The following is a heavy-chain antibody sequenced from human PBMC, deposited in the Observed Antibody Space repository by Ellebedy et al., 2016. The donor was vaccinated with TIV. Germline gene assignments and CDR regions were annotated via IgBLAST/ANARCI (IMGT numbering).Heavy chain of an antibody. V-gene: IGHV4-39*07. CDR1: GGSISSSSYY. D-gene: IGHD5-12*01. CDR2: INHNGST. J-gene: IGHJ4*02. CDR3: ARGSRWLRFRESFDY. Sequence: SETLSLTCTVSGGSISSSSYYWSWIRQPPGKGLEWIGEINHNGSTNYNPSLKSRVTISVDTSKNQFSLKLSSVTAADTAVYYCARGSRWLRFRESFDYWGQGTLVTVSS.